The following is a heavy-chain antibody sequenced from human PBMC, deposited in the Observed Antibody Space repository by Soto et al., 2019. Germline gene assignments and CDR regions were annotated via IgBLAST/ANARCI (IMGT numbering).Heavy chain of an antibody. J-gene: IGHJ5*02. CDR2: MIPLNGNT. CDR1: GYTFTRSN. D-gene: IGHD6-19*01. V-gene: IGHV1-8*01. CDR3: ARAVGIAVTGLDL. Sequence: QEQLVQSGAEVKRPGASVKVSCRASGYTFTRSNLNWVRQAAGQGPEWIGWMIPLNGNTAFAREFQGRVTMTRDTSTDTAYMELGGLSSGDTAIYYCARAVGIAVTGLDLWGPGTLVTVSS.